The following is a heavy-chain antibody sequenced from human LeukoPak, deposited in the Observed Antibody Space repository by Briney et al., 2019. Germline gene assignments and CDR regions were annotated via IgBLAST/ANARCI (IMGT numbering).Heavy chain of an antibody. CDR2: IYSGGST. D-gene: IGHD3-22*01. Sequence: GGSLRLSCAASGFTASSNYMSWVRQAPGKGLEWVSVIYSGGSTYYADSVKGRFTISRHNSKNTLYLQMNSLRAEDTAVYYCARAVYYYDCSGRYDAFDIWGQGTMVTVSS. CDR3: ARAVYYYDCSGRYDAFDI. CDR1: GFTASSNY. V-gene: IGHV3-53*04. J-gene: IGHJ3*02.